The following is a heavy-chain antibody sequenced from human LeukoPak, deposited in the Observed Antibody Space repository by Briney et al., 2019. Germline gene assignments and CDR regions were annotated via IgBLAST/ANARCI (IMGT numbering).Heavy chain of an antibody. CDR2: INQDGSVK. V-gene: IGHV3-7*01. Sequence: GGSLRLSCAASGFTFSTYGMHWVRQAPGKGLEWVANINQDGSVKYYVDSVKGRFTISRDNTKNSLSLRMDSLRDDDTAVYYCSRSLEYSGQGTLVTVSS. J-gene: IGHJ4*02. CDR1: GFTFSTYG. CDR3: SRSLEY.